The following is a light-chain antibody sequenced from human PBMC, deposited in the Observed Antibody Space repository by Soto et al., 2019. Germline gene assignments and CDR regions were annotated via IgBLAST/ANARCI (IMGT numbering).Light chain of an antibody. J-gene: IGLJ1*01. Sequence: SYELTQPPSVSVAPGQTARITCGGNNIGSTSVHWYKQSPGQAPVLVVYDDNDRPSGIPERFSGFNSENTATLTITRVEAGDEADYYCQVWNISTDNYLFGNGTKFTV. CDR1: NIGSTS. CDR2: DDN. V-gene: IGLV3-21*02. CDR3: QVWNISTDNYL.